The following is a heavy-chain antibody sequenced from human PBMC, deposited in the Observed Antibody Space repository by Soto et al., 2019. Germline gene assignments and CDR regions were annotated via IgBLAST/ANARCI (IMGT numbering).Heavy chain of an antibody. J-gene: IGHJ4*02. Sequence: SVTPSLNGPVSTGCNSRGRYYWSWLHRHPAKGLEWIGYIYYSGSTYYNPSLKSRVTISVDTSKNQFSLKLSSVTAADTAVYYCERHYCGWSGFDYWGQGTLVTVSS. CDR1: TGCNSRGRYY. CDR2: IYYSGST. V-gene: IGHV4-31*03. D-gene: IGHD6-19*01. CDR3: ERHYCGWSGFDY.